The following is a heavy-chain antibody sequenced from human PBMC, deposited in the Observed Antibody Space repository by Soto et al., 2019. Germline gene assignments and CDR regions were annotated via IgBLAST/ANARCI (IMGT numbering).Heavy chain of an antibody. V-gene: IGHV4-30-4*01. D-gene: IGHD4-17*01. Sequence: SETLSLTCTVSGGSISGGGYYWSWIRQPPGKGLEWIGYTYDSGSTYYNPSLKSRISISIDTSKNQFSLRLTSVTAADTAVYYCAREIIPLTTDWYFDLWGQGTVVTVSS. CDR3: AREIIPLTTDWYFDL. J-gene: IGHJ2*01. CDR2: TYDSGST. CDR1: GGSISGGGYY.